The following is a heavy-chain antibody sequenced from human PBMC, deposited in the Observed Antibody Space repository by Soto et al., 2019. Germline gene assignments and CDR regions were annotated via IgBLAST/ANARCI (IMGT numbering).Heavy chain of an antibody. Sequence: TLSLTSTVSGGSISSGDYYWSWIRQPPGKGLEWIGYIYYSGSTYYNPSLKSRVTISVDTSKNQFSLKLSSVTAADTAVYYCARASTVVTPPGWFDPWGQGTLVTVSS. CDR3: ARASTVVTPPGWFDP. J-gene: IGHJ5*02. V-gene: IGHV4-30-4*01. CDR1: GGSISSGDYY. CDR2: IYYSGST. D-gene: IGHD2-21*02.